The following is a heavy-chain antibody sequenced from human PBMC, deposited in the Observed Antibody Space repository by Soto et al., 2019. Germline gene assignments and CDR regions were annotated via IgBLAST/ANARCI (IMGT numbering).Heavy chain of an antibody. CDR2: MNPNSGNT. D-gene: IGHD1-26*01. CDR1: GYTFTSYD. V-gene: IGHV1-8*02. Sequence: QVQLVQSGAEVKKPGASVKVSCKASGYTFTSYDINWVRQATGQGLEWMGWMNPNSGNTGYAQKFQGRATMTRNTAINTAYMELSSLSSGDTAVYYCAIVGARPPDNWGQGTLVTVSS. J-gene: IGHJ4*02. CDR3: AIVGARPPDN.